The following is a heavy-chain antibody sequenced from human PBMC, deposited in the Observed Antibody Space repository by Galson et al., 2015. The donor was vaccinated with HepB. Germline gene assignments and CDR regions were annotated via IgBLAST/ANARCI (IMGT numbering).Heavy chain of an antibody. CDR3: ARESRYSSTWYIFDS. D-gene: IGHD6-13*01. J-gene: IGHJ4*02. Sequence: SVKVSCKASGYTFTAYYMHWVRQAPGRGLEWMGRINPNSGDIYYTQNFRARVTMTRDTSISTAYMELSSLSSDDTAVYFCARESRYSSTWYIFDSWGQGTLVTVSS. V-gene: IGHV1-2*06. CDR2: INPNSGDI. CDR1: GYTFTAYY.